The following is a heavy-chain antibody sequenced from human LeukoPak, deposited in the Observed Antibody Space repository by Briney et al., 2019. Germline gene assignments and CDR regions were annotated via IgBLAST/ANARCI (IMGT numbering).Heavy chain of an antibody. CDR2: INPNSGGT. CDR3: ARANDYVWGSYRYYYYYYMDV. Sequence: ASVKVSCKASGYTFTGYYMHWVRQAPGQGLEWMAWINPNSGGTNYAQKFQGRVTMTRDTSISTAYMELSRLRSDDTAVYYCARANDYVWGSYRYYYYYYMDVWGKGTTVTVSS. CDR1: GYTFTGYY. V-gene: IGHV1-2*02. D-gene: IGHD3-16*02. J-gene: IGHJ6*03.